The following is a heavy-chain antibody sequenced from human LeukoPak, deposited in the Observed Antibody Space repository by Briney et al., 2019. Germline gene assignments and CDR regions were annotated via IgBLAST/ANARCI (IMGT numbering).Heavy chain of an antibody. Sequence: SETLFLTCTVSGGSVSSGSYYWSWIRQPPGKGLEWIGYIYYSGSTNYNPSLKSRVTISVDTSKNQFSLKLSSVTAADTAVYYCARGALGGSYGNAFDPWGQGTLVTVSS. CDR1: GGSVSSGSYY. CDR2: IYYSGST. V-gene: IGHV4-61*01. D-gene: IGHD1-26*01. J-gene: IGHJ5*02. CDR3: ARGALGGSYGNAFDP.